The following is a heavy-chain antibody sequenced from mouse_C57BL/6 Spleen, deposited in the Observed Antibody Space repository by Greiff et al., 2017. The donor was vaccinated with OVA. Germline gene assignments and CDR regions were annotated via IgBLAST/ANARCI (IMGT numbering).Heavy chain of an antibody. CDR2: IYPGDGDT. CDR3: AGSLRGAMDY. V-gene: IGHV1-82*01. CDR1: GYAFSSSW. J-gene: IGHJ4*01. Sequence: QVQLQQSGPELVKPGASVKISCKASGYAFSSSWMNWVKQRPGKGLEWIGRIYPGDGDTNYNGKFKGKDTLTADKSSSTAYMQLSSLTSEDSAVYFCAGSLRGAMDYWGQGTSVTVSS.